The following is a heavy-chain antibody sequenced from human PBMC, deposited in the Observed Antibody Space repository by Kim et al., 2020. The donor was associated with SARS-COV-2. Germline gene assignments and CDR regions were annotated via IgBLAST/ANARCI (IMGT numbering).Heavy chain of an antibody. J-gene: IGHJ6*02. D-gene: IGHD1-7*01. Sequence: SETLSLTCAVYGGSFSGYYWSWIRQPPGKGLEWIGEINHSGSTNYNPSLKSRVTISVDTSKNQFSLKLSSVTAADTAVYYCARGFFHLTGTTYSGSTPQNSYGMDVWGQGTTVTVSS. CDR3: ARGFFHLTGTTYSGSTPQNSYGMDV. CDR1: GGSFSGYY. CDR2: INHSGST. V-gene: IGHV4-34*01.